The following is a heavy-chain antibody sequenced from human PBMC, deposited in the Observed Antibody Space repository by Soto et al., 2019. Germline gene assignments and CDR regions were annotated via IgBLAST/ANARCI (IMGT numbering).Heavy chain of an antibody. J-gene: IGHJ5*02. CDR3: ATRITVFGSLIPPFDP. CDR2: IYTSGST. D-gene: IGHD3-3*01. CDR1: GGSISSYY. V-gene: IGHV4-4*07. Sequence: SETLSLTCTVSGGSISSYYWSWIRQPAGKGLEWIGRIYTSGSTNYNPSLKSRVTMSVDTSKNQFSLKLSSVTAADTAIYYCATRITVFGSLIPPFDPWGQRTQVTVSS.